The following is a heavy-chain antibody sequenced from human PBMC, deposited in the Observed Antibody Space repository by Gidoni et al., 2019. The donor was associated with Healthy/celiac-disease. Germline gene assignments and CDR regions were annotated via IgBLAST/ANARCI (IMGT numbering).Heavy chain of an antibody. CDR1: GGSIRSYY. Sequence: QVQLQESGPGLVKPSETLSLTCTVSGGSIRSYYWSWIRQPPGKGLEWIGYIYSSGSTNYNPSLKSRVTISVDTSKNQFSLKLSSVTAADTAVYYCARRHTVTTTDYYYYYGMDVWGQGTTVTVSS. V-gene: IGHV4-59*08. J-gene: IGHJ6*02. CDR3: ARRHTVTTTDYYYYYGMDV. CDR2: IYSSGST. D-gene: IGHD4-4*01.